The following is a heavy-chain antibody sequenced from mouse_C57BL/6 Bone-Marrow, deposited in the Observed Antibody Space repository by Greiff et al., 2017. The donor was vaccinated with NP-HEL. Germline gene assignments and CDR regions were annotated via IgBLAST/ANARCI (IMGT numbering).Heavy chain of an antibody. Sequence: VQLQQSGAELVRPGASVKLSCKASGYTFTDYYINWVKQRPGQGLEWIARIYPGSGNTYYNEKFKGKATLTAEKSSSTAYMQLSSLTSEDSAVYFCARERGPYYYGSGDYYAMDYWGQGTSVTVSS. CDR3: ARERGPYYYGSGDYYAMDY. J-gene: IGHJ4*01. D-gene: IGHD1-1*01. CDR2: IYPGSGNT. V-gene: IGHV1-76*01. CDR1: GYTFTDYY.